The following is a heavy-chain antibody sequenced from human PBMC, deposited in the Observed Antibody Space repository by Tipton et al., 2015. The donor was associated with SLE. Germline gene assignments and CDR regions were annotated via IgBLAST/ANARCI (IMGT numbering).Heavy chain of an antibody. CDR2: IYYSGST. V-gene: IGHV4-59*12. J-gene: IGHJ6*03. Sequence: TLSLTCTVSGGSISSYYWSWIRQPPGKGLESIGSIYYSGSTSYNPSLRSRVTISVDTSRNQFSLKLSSVTAADTAVYYCARVRWGYCATTSCDHYYYMDVWGKGTTVTVSS. D-gene: IGHD2-2*01. CDR1: GGSISSYY. CDR3: ARVRWGYCATTSCDHYYYMDV.